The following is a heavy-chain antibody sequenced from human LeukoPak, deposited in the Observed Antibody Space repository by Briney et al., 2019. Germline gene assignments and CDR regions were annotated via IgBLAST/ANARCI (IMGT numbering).Heavy chain of an antibody. CDR3: ASTNHYYGSGTYDYYFDY. CDR2: ISSGSDYI. V-gene: IGHV3-21*01. Sequence: GGSLRLSCATSGFTFSSYSMNWVRQAPGTGLEWVSSISSGSDYIYYADSVKGRFTISRDNAKNSLYLQMTSLRAEDTAVYYCASTNHYYGSGTYDYYFDYWGQGTLLTVSS. J-gene: IGHJ4*02. D-gene: IGHD3-10*01. CDR1: GFTFSSYS.